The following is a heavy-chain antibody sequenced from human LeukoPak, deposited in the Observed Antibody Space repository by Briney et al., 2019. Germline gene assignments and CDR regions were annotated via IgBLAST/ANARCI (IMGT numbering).Heavy chain of an antibody. CDR3: AREPSYGDYVDGFYFDY. V-gene: IGHV3-21*01. J-gene: IGHJ4*02. D-gene: IGHD4-17*01. CDR1: GFTFSSYG. CDR2: ISSSGGST. Sequence: GGSLRLSCAASGFTFSSYGMSWVRQAPGKGLEWVSRISSSGGSTYYADSVKGRFTISRDNAKNSLYLQMNSLRAEDTAVYYCAREPSYGDYVDGFYFDYWGQGTLVTVSS.